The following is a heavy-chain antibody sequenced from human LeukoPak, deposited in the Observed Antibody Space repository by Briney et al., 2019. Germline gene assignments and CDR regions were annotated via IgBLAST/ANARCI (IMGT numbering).Heavy chain of an antibody. CDR3: AKAGGLTVTGDAFDI. Sequence: GGSLRLSCAASEFTFSTYEMNWVRQAPGKGLEWVSYISRSGTAIDYADSVKGRFTISRDNAKNSLYLQMNSLRTEDTALYYCAKAGGLTVTGDAFDIWGQGTMVTVSS. D-gene: IGHD4-17*01. J-gene: IGHJ3*02. CDR1: EFTFSTYE. V-gene: IGHV3-48*03. CDR2: ISRSGTAI.